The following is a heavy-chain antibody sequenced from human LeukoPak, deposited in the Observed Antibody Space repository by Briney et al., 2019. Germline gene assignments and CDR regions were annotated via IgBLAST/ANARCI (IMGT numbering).Heavy chain of an antibody. CDR3: AREGSGYDWYYFDY. D-gene: IGHD5-12*01. V-gene: IGHV3-53*01. J-gene: IGHJ4*02. Sequence: GGSLRLSCAASGFTVSSNYMSWVRQAPGKGLEWVSVIYSGGSTYYADSVKGRFTIPRDNSKNTLYLQMNSLRAEDTAVYYCAREGSGYDWYYFDYWGQGTLVTVSS. CDR1: GFTVSSNY. CDR2: IYSGGST.